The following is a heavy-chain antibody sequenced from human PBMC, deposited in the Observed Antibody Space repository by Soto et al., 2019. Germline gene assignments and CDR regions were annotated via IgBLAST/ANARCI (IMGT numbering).Heavy chain of an antibody. J-gene: IGHJ5*02. CDR3: ASQKTVIRGPLSSNWFDP. CDR1: GYTFTDYW. D-gene: IGHD1-1*01. Sequence: GESLKISCKGYGYTFTDYWIGWVRQMPGKGLELIGLIYPGDSDTRYSPSFQGRVTISADKSVSTAFLQWSSLRASDTAMYYCASQKTVIRGPLSSNWFDPWGQGTLVTVSS. CDR2: IYPGDSDT. V-gene: IGHV5-51*01.